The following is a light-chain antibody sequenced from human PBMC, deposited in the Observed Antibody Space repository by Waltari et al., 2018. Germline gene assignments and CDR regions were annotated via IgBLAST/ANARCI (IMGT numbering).Light chain of an antibody. CDR3: QVWDSSSDHVV. CDR1: NIGSKR. CDR2: YDS. J-gene: IGLJ2*01. Sequence: SYVLTQPPSVSVAPGKTARISCGGNNIGSKRVHWYQQKPGQAPVLVIYYDSDRPSGIPERFSGSNSGNTATLTTSRVEAGDEVDYYCQVWDSSSDHVVFGGGTKLTVL. V-gene: IGLV3-21*04.